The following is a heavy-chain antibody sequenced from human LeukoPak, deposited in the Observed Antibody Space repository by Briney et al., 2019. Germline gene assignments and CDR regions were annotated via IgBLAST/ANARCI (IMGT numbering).Heavy chain of an antibody. CDR1: GFTFSSYG. CDR2: ISYDGSNK. J-gene: IGHJ4*02. D-gene: IGHD3-9*01. CDR3: AKGDYDILTGYPIEY. V-gene: IGHV3-30*18. Sequence: GRSLRLTCAASGFTFSSYGMHWVRQAPGKGLEWVAVISYDGSNKYYADSVKGRFTISRDNSKNTLYLQMNSLRAEDTAVYYCAKGDYDILTGYPIEYWGQGTLVTVSS.